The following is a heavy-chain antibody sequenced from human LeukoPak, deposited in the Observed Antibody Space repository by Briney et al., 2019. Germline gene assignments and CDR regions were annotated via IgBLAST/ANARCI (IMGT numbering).Heavy chain of an antibody. CDR2: IYYSGVT. Sequence: SETLSLNCTVSGASLSSYYWSWIREVPGTGLEWIGSIYYSGVTNFNPSLKRRIAMSVDTSRNLFSLKVTSVTAADTAVYYCARREGSHYSVDVWGQGTAVTVSS. CDR3: ARREGSHYSVDV. J-gene: IGHJ6*02. V-gene: IGHV4-59*08. CDR1: GASLSSYY. D-gene: IGHD5-12*01.